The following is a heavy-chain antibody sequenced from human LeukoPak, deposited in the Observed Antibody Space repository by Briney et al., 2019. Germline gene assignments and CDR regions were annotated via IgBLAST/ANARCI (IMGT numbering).Heavy chain of an antibody. CDR3: ARVFRQWLVLGDYFDY. CDR2: ISPGDYTA. Sequence: GGSLRLSCLASGITFSSSSMSWVRQAPGKGLEWVSAISPGDYTAYYADSVKGRFTISRDNAKNTLYLQMNSLRAEDTAVYYCARVFRQWLVLGDYFDYWGQGTLVTVSS. J-gene: IGHJ4*02. D-gene: IGHD6-19*01. V-gene: IGHV3-23*01. CDR1: GITFSSSS.